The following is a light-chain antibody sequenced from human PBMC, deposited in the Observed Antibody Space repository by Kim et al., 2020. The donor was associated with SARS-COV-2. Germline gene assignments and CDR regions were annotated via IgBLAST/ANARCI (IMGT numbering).Light chain of an antibody. CDR3: QQYDSYPRT. CDR2: AAS. V-gene: IGKV1D-16*01. CDR1: QGISSW. J-gene: IGKJ1*01. Sequence: DIQMTQSPSSLSASVGDRVTITCRASQGISSWLAWYQQKPEKAPKCLIYAASSLQSGVPSRFSGSGSGTDFTLIISNLQPEDFATYYCQQYDSYPRTFGQGTKVDIK.